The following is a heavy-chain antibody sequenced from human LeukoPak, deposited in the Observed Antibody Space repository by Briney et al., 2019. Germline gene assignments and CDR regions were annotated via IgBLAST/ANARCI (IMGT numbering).Heavy chain of an antibody. D-gene: IGHD2-2*01. CDR3: ARVHCGSISCYDAFDI. Sequence: SETLSLTCTVSGYSISSGYYWGWIRQPPGKGLEWIGNIDHGGSSIYNSSLRSRVTISRDTSKNQFSLKLNSVTAADTAVYYCARVHCGSISCYDAFDIWGQGTMVTVSS. CDR2: IDHGGSS. V-gene: IGHV4-38-2*02. CDR1: GYSISSGYY. J-gene: IGHJ3*02.